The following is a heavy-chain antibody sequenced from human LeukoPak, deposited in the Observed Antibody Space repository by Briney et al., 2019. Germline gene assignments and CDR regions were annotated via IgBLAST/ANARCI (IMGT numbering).Heavy chain of an antibody. Sequence: SETLSLTCTVSGGSISSYYWSWIRQPPGKGLEWIGCIHYSGRTNYNPSLKGRVTISVITSKNQFSLKLSSVTTADTAVYYCARHDYGATRDYWGQGTLVTVSS. J-gene: IGHJ4*02. V-gene: IGHV4-59*01. CDR3: ARHDYGATRDY. D-gene: IGHD4-17*01. CDR1: GGSISSYY. CDR2: IHYSGRT.